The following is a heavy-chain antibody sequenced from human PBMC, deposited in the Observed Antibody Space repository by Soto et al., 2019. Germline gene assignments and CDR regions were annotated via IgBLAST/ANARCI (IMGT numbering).Heavy chain of an antibody. CDR2: ISGRGDRT. J-gene: IGHJ5*02. Sequence: EVQVLESGGGLGQPGGSLRLSCAASGFTFSNYAMAWVRQAPGKGLEWVSSISGRGDRTYYADSVKGRFTISRDNSKNTLSLQMNRLRADDTALYYCARGPYTDSSEWFDPWGQGTLVTVSS. D-gene: IGHD2-2*02. CDR1: GFTFSNYA. V-gene: IGHV3-23*01. CDR3: ARGPYTDSSEWFDP.